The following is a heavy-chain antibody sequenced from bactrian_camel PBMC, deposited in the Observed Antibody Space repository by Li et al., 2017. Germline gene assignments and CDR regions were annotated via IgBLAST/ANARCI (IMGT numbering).Heavy chain of an antibody. CDR3: AARGPYCYTKLFVRDFTY. CDR2: IATGSGNT. CDR1: GSIYGTLC. Sequence: VQLVESGGGSVRAGESLRLSCAASGSIYGTLCMGWVRQAPGKEREGVARIATGSGNTYYADSVKGRFTISQDNAKNTVYLQMNSLKPEDTAKYYCAARGPYCYTKLFVRDFTYWSQGTQVTVS. V-gene: IGHV3S40*01. J-gene: IGHJ6*01. D-gene: IGHD2*01.